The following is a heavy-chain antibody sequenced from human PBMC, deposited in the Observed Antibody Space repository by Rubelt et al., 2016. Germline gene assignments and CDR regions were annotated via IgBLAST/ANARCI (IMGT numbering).Heavy chain of an antibody. CDR2: ISYTGNT. Sequence: QLQLQESGPGLVKPSETLSLTCTVSGGSISSGSHYWGWIRQPPGKGLEWIGYISYTGNTNYNPSLQSRATISADTSKNQFSLRLGSVTAADTAVYFCARDGGTYGMDVWGQGTTVTVSS. D-gene: IGHD1-1*01. J-gene: IGHJ6*02. CDR1: GGSISSGSHY. CDR3: ARDGGTYGMDV. V-gene: IGHV4-61*05.